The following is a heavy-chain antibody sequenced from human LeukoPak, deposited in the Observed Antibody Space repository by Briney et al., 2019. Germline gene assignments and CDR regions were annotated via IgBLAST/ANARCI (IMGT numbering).Heavy chain of an antibody. V-gene: IGHV3-21*01. D-gene: IGHD5-12*01. CDR2: ISISGGTT. CDR3: ARDGDVDIVATSYGMDV. J-gene: IGHJ6*02. Sequence: GGSLRLSCAASGFTFSSYAMSWVRQAPGKGLEWVSVISISGGTTYYADSVKGRFTISRDNAKNSLYLQMNSLRAEDTAVYYCARDGDVDIVATSYGMDVWGQGTTVTVSS. CDR1: GFTFSSYA.